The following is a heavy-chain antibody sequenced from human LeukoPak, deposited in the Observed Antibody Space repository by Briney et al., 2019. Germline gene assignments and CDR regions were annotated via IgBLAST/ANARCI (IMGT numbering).Heavy chain of an antibody. CDR2: ISSSGSTI. Sequence: GGSLRLSCEASGFTFSSYSMNWVRQAPGKGLEWVSYISSSGSTIYYADSVKGRFTILRDNAKNSLYLQMNSLRADDTAVYYCARDHLYYEISGPRFDNWGQGTRVTVSS. CDR3: ARDHLYYEISGPRFDN. V-gene: IGHV3-48*04. D-gene: IGHD3-16*01. CDR1: GFTFSSYS. J-gene: IGHJ4*02.